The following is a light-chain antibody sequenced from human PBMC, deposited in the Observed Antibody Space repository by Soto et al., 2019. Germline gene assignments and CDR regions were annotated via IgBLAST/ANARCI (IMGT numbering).Light chain of an antibody. Sequence: DIQMTQSPSTLSASVGDRVTITCRASQSISSWLAWYQQKPGKAPKLLIYKASSLESGVPSRFSGSGSGTEFTLTFSSLQPDNFATFYCQQYNSYCTFGQGTKV. J-gene: IGKJ1*01. CDR1: QSISSW. CDR2: KAS. CDR3: QQYNSYCT. V-gene: IGKV1-5*03.